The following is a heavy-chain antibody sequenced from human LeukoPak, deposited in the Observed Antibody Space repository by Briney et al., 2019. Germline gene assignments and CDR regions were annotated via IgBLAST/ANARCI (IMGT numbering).Heavy chain of an antibody. V-gene: IGHV1-46*01. J-gene: IGHJ5*02. Sequence: GASVKLSCKASGYTFTSYYMHWVRQAPGQGLEWMGIINPSGGSTSYAQKFQGRVTMTRDTSTSTVYMELSSLRSEDTAVYYCARDEIEGYCSGGSCSKPTFDPWGQGTLVTVSS. CDR2: INPSGGST. CDR1: GYTFTSYY. CDR3: ARDEIEGYCSGGSCSKPTFDP. D-gene: IGHD2-15*01.